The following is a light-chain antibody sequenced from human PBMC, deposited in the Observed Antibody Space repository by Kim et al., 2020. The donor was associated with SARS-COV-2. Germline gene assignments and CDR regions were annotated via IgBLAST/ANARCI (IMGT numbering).Light chain of an antibody. CDR1: HSVSSN. J-gene: IGKJ2*01. Sequence: VSPGERANLSCRASHSVSSNLAWYQQKHGQAPRLLSYGASTRATGIPARFRGSGYGTEFTITISGLQSEDFAVYYCQEYNSWPPYNFGLGTKLEIK. CDR2: GAS. CDR3: QEYNSWPPYN. V-gene: IGKV3-15*01.